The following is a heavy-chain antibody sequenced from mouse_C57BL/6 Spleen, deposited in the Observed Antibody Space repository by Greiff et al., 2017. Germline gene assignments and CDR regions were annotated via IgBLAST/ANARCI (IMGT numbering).Heavy chain of an antibody. Sequence: QVQLKQPGAELVKPGASVKMSCKASGYTFTSYWITWVKQRPGQGLEWIGDIYPGSGSTNYNEKFKSKATLTVDTSSSTAYMQLSSLISEDSAVYYCARNNYYGDYFDYWGQGTTLTVSS. CDR3: ARNNYYGDYFDY. V-gene: IGHV1-55*01. CDR2: IYPGSGST. J-gene: IGHJ2*01. CDR1: GYTFTSYW. D-gene: IGHD2-1*01.